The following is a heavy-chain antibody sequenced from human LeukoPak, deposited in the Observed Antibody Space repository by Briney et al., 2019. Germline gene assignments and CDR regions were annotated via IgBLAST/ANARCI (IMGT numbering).Heavy chain of an antibody. J-gene: IGHJ4*02. D-gene: IGHD6-13*01. V-gene: IGHV4-30-2*01. Sequence: PSETLSLTCTVSGGSISSGGYYWSCIRQPPGKGLEWIGYIYHSGSTYYNPSLKSRVTISVDRSKNQFSLKLSSVTAADTAVYYCARDWEAAAETGRYFDYWGQGTLVTVSS. CDR1: GGSISSGGYY. CDR3: ARDWEAAAETGRYFDY. CDR2: IYHSGST.